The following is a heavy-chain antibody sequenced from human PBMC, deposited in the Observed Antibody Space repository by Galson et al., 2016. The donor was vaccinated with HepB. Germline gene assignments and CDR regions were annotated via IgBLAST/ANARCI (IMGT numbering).Heavy chain of an antibody. CDR1: GLTFNNYG. CDR3: TRDPNYGAYTIDP. J-gene: IGHJ5*02. Sequence: SLRLSCAASGLTFNNYGMHWVRQAPGKGLEWVAVIWSDGNTKYYADSVKGRFTISRDNSNNTLYLHMNSLRVEDTAVYYCTRDPNYGAYTIDPWGQGTLVTVPS. V-gene: IGHV3-33*01. D-gene: IGHD4-17*01. CDR2: IWSDGNTK.